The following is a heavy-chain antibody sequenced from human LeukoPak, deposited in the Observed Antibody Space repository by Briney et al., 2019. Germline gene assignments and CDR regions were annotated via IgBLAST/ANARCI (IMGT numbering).Heavy chain of an antibody. V-gene: IGHV4-34*01. CDR1: GGSFSGYY. J-gene: IGHJ4*02. CDR2: INHSGST. Sequence: SETLSLTCAVYGGSFSGYYWSWIRQPPGKGLEWIGEINHSGSTNYNPSLKSRVTISVDTSKNQFSPKLSSVTAADTAVYYCARALGYPDYWGQGTLVTVSS. D-gene: IGHD3-16*01. CDR3: ARALGYPDY.